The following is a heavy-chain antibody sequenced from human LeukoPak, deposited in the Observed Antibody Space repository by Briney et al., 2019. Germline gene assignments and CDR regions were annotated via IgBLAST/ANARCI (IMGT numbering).Heavy chain of an antibody. V-gene: IGHV1-3*01. Sequence: GASVKVSCKASGYTFTSYAMQWVRQAPGQRLEWMGWINVVNANTKYSQKFQGRVTITRDTSASTAYMELSSLRSEDTAVYYCARSFTGGYDRRYFDVWGRGTLATVSS. CDR2: INVVNANT. J-gene: IGHJ2*01. D-gene: IGHD3-22*01. CDR3: ARSFTGGYDRRYFDV. CDR1: GYTFTSYA.